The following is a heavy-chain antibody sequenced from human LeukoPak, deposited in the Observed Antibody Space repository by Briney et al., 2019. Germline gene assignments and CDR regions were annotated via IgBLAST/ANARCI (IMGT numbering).Heavy chain of an antibody. CDR3: ARLYDSSGYYRDYYYGMDV. J-gene: IGHJ6*02. CDR1: GFTFSSYE. Sequence: GGSLRLSCAASGFTFSSYEMNWVRQAPGKGLEWVSYISSSGSTIYYADSAKGRFTISRDNAKNSLYLQMNSLRAEDTAVYYCARLYDSSGYYRDYYYGMDVWGQGTTVTVSS. CDR2: ISSSGSTI. D-gene: IGHD3-22*01. V-gene: IGHV3-48*03.